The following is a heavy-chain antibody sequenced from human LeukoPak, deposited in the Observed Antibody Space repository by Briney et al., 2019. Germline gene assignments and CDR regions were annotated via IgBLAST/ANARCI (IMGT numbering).Heavy chain of an antibody. CDR1: GYSISSGYY. V-gene: IGHV4-38-2*01. D-gene: IGHD3-22*01. CDR3: ARLRNYYDSSGDDY. Sequence: SETLSLTCAVSGYSISSGYYWGWIRQPPGKGLEWIGSIYHSGSTYYNPSFKSRVTISVDTSKNQFSLKLSSVTAADTAVYYCARLRNYYDSSGDDYWGQGTLVTVSS. CDR2: IYHSGST. J-gene: IGHJ4*02.